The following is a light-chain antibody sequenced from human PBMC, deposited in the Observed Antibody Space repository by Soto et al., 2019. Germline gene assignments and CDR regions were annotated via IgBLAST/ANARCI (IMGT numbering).Light chain of an antibody. CDR2: GAS. J-gene: IGKJ2*01. CDR1: QSVSSSY. V-gene: IGKV3-20*01. CDR3: QQYDSSPRMYT. Sequence: EIVLTQSPGTLSLSPGERATLSCRASQSVSSSYLAWYQQKPGQAPRLLIYGASSRATGIPDRFSGSGSGTDFTLPISRLEPEDFAVYYCQQYDSSPRMYTFGQGTRLEIK.